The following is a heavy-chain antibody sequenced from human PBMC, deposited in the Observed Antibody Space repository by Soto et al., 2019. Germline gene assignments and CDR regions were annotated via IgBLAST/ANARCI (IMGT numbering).Heavy chain of an antibody. J-gene: IGHJ6*03. Sequence: GGSLRLSCSASGFTFSSYGMHWVRQAPGKGLEWVAVISYDGSNKYYADSVKGRFTISRDNSKNTLYPQMNSLRAEDTAVYYCAKGEYCSSTSCQRVYYYYMDVWGKGTTVTVSS. D-gene: IGHD2-2*01. CDR1: GFTFSSYG. V-gene: IGHV3-30*18. CDR2: ISYDGSNK. CDR3: AKGEYCSSTSCQRVYYYYMDV.